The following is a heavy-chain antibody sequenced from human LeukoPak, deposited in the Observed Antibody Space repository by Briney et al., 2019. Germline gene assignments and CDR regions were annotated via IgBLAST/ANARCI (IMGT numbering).Heavy chain of an antibody. CDR2: IIPIFGTA. V-gene: IGHV1-69*05. CDR3: ARDIVVVPAAGGGAFDI. Sequence: ASVKVSCKASGYTFTGYYMHWVRQAPGQGLEWMGGIIPIFGTANYAQKFQGRVTITTDESTSTAYMELSSLRSEDTAVYYCARDIVVVPAAGGGAFDIWGQGTMVTVSS. D-gene: IGHD2-2*01. J-gene: IGHJ3*02. CDR1: GYTFTGYY.